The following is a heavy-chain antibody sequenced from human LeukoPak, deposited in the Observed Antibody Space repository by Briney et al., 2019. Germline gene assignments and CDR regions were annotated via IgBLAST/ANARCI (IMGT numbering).Heavy chain of an antibody. CDR2: ISNSGGYT. CDR1: GFTFGDDY. Sequence: PGGSLRLSCAVSGFTFGDDYMSWIRQAPGQGLEWVSYISNSGGYTNYADSVAGRFTISRDNAENSLYLRMNSLRAEDTAVYYCARSRGAGPGAYFDYWGQGTLVTVTS. V-gene: IGHV3-11*03. D-gene: IGHD6-19*01. J-gene: IGHJ4*02. CDR3: ARSRGAGPGAYFDY.